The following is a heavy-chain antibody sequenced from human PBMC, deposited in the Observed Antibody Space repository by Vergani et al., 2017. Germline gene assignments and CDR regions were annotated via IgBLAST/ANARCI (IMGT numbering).Heavy chain of an antibody. CDR2: IHASGTK. J-gene: IGHJ4*02. D-gene: IGHD3-22*01. V-gene: IGHV4-61*02. Sequence: QVHLNEAGPGLVKPSQTLSLTCTVSGASITSGSFYWSWIRQPAGKGLEWIGRIHASGTKNYNPSLRSRVTLSVDTSKNQLSLKMISMTAADTAVYYCARHGEYYYDSSGYPLFDYWGQGTLVTVSS. CDR3: ARHGEYYYDSSGYPLFDY. CDR1: GASITSGSFY.